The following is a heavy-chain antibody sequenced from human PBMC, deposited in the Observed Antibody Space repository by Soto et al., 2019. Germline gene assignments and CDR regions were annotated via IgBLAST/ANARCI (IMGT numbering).Heavy chain of an antibody. D-gene: IGHD1-26*01. J-gene: IGHJ5*02. CDR3: AKNQGVELVPLATVDWFDP. Sequence: GGSLRLSCAASGFIFFNFGMSWVRQAPGKGLEWISSISGSGFKKYYADSVKGRFTISRDNSKSTVYLELNNLSAEDTAVYHCAKNQGVELVPLATVDWFDPWGQGSVVTVS. CDR1: GFIFFNFG. V-gene: IGHV3-23*01. CDR2: ISGSGFKK.